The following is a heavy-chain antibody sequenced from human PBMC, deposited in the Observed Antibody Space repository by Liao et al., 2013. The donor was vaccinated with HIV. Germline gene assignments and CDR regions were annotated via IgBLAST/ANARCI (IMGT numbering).Heavy chain of an antibody. CDR2: MYSGGII. CDR1: GVSMSSNRYF. Sequence: QLQESGPGLVKPSETLSLTCTVSGVSMSSNRYFWGWIRQPPGKGLEWIASMYSGGIIHYNPSLKSRVTISGDTSNNRFSLKLSSVTAADTAVYYCARMPFGYQLPQDYYMDVWGNGTTVVVSS. D-gene: IGHD2-2*01. V-gene: IGHV4-39*07. CDR3: ARMPFGYQLPQDYYMDV. J-gene: IGHJ6*03.